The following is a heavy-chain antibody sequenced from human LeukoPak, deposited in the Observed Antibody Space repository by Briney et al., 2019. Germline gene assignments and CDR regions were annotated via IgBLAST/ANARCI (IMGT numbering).Heavy chain of an antibody. CDR2: IHHSGST. CDR1: GYSISTSYY. J-gene: IGHJ4*02. D-gene: IGHD4-23*01. CDR3: ARDSRGGNSYYFDS. Sequence: PSDTLSLTCTVSGYSISTSYYWGWIRQAPGKGLEWFGSIHHSGSTYYNPSLKSRVTISVDTSKNQFSLILSSVTAADTAVYYCARDSRGGNSYYFDSWGQGALVTVSS. V-gene: IGHV4-38-2*02.